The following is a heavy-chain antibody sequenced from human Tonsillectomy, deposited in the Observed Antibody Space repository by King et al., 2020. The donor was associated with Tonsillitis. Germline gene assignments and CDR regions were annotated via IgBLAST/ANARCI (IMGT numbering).Heavy chain of an antibody. V-gene: IGHV3-7*01. CDR1: GFTFSDYW. CDR3: AGAYRSTSVVYYYMAG. Sequence: EVQLVESGGGLVQPGGSLTLSCAASGFTFSDYWMTWVRQTPGKGLEWVVNIEQDGTEKNYVDSVKGRFTISRDNAKNSLYLQMNNLRAEDTAVYYCAGAYRSTSVVYYYMAGWGGESTVTVPS. CDR2: IEQDGTEK. J-gene: IGHJ6*03. D-gene: IGHD2-15*01.